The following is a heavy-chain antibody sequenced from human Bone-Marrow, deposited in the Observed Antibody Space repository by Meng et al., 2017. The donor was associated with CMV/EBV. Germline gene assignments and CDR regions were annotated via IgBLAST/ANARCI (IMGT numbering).Heavy chain of an antibody. J-gene: IGHJ4*02. V-gene: IGHV1-69*06. D-gene: IGHD5-24*01. CDR2: IIPIFGTA. CDR3: ARRRDGYNYLYY. CDR1: GGTFSSYA. Sequence: CKASGGTFSSYAISWVRQAPGQGLEWMGGIIPIFGTANSAQKFQGRVTITADKSTSTAYMELSSLRSEDTAVYYCARRRDGYNYLYYWGQGTLVTVSS.